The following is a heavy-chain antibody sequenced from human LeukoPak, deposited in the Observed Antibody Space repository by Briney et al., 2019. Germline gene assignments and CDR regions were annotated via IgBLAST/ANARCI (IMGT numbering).Heavy chain of an antibody. CDR2: ISSSGSTI. CDR1: GFTFSSYE. CDR3: ARNPSFPYYDYVWGSYRPQSYYFDY. V-gene: IGHV3-48*03. Sequence: GGSLRLSCAASGFTFSSYEMNWVRQAPGKGLEWVSYISSSGSTIYYADSVKGRFTISRDNAKNSLYLQMNSLRAEDTAVYYCARNPSFPYYDYVWGSYRPQSYYFDYWGQGTLVTVSS. D-gene: IGHD3-16*02. J-gene: IGHJ4*02.